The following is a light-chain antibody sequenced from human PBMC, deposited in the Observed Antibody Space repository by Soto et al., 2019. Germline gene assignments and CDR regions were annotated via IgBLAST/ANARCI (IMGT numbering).Light chain of an antibody. CDR1: QSVSSSH. Sequence: IVLTQSPGTLSLSPGERATLSCRASQSVSSSHLAWYQQKPGQAPRLLISGASSRATGIPDRFSGSGSGTDFTLTISRLEPEDCAVYYCQQYGSSPLTFGGGTKVDIK. CDR3: QQYGSSPLT. CDR2: GAS. V-gene: IGKV3-20*01. J-gene: IGKJ4*01.